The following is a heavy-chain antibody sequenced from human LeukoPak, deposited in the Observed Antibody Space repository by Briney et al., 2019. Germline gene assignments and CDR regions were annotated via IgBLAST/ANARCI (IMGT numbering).Heavy chain of an antibody. CDR1: GFTFSSYS. Sequence: PGGSLRLSCAASGFTFSSYSMNWVRQAPGKGLEWVSSISSSSSYIYYADSVKGRFTISRDNAKNSLYLQMNSLRAEDTAVYYCARDTVTVTSYGMDVWGQGTTVTASS. V-gene: IGHV3-21*01. CDR2: ISSSSSYI. J-gene: IGHJ6*02. CDR3: ARDTVTVTSYGMDV. D-gene: IGHD4-17*01.